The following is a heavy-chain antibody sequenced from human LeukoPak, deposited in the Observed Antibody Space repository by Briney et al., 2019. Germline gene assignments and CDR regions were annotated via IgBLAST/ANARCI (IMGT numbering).Heavy chain of an antibody. CDR1: GGSISSGGYY. Sequence: PSETLSLTCTVSGGSISSGGYYWSWIRQHPGKGLEWIGYIYYSGSTYYNPSLKSRVTISVDTSKNQFSLQLSSVTAADTAVYYCARDIVVVPAAIGAFDIWGQGTMVTVSS. CDR2: IYYSGST. J-gene: IGHJ3*02. CDR3: ARDIVVVPAAIGAFDI. D-gene: IGHD2-2*02. V-gene: IGHV4-31*03.